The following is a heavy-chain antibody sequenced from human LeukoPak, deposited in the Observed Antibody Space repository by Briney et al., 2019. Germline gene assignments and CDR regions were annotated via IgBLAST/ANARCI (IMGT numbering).Heavy chain of an antibody. CDR2: IYYSGST. D-gene: IGHD3-10*01. V-gene: IGHV4-59*12. CDR3: ATDYGSGSYSFDY. J-gene: IGHJ4*02. Sequence: SETLSLTCTVSDGSINDYFWSWIRQPPGKGLEWIGYIYYSGSTNYNASLKSRVTISVDTSKNQFSLRLSSVTAADTAVYYCATDYGSGSYSFDYWGQGTLVTVSS. CDR1: DGSINDYF.